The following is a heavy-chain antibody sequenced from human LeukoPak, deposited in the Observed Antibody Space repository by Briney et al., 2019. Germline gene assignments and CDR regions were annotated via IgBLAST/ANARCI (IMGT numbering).Heavy chain of an antibody. D-gene: IGHD5-12*01. CDR2: VTGSEDST. CDR1: GFTINSYA. Sequence: GGSLRLSCAASGFTINSYAMTWVRQAPGKGLEWVSTVTGSEDSTYYADSVNGRFTISRDNSKTTLYLQMNGLRAEDTAIYFCAKGPQLYSGYHPDSWGQGTLVTVSS. CDR3: AKGPQLYSGYHPDS. J-gene: IGHJ4*02. V-gene: IGHV3-23*01.